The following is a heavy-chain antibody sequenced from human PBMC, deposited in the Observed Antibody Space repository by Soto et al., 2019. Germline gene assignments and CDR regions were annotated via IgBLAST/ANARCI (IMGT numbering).Heavy chain of an antibody. D-gene: IGHD6-13*01. CDR2: IRNKGYGEST. CDR3: TRFLAARFDF. J-gene: IGHJ4*02. V-gene: IGHV3-49*04. CDR1: GVIFGDYG. Sequence: GGSLRLSCTASGVIFGDYGMSWVRQAPGKGLEYIGLIRNKGYGESTEYAASVKGRFTISRGDSKNIVYLQMNSLKAEDTGVYFCTRFLAARFDFWGQGILVTVSS.